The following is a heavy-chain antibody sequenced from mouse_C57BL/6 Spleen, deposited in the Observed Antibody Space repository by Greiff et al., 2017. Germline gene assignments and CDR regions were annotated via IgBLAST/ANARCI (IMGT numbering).Heavy chain of an antibody. V-gene: IGHV1-80*01. CDR2: IYPGDGDT. CDR1: GYAFSSYW. J-gene: IGHJ1*03. Sequence: VQLQESGAELVKPGASVKISCKASGYAFSSYWMNWVKQRPGKGLEWIGQIYPGDGDTNYNGKFKGKATLTADKSASTAYMQLSSLTSEDSAVYFCARGIYYDYDARPAYWYFDVWGTGTTVTVSS. CDR3: ARGIYYDYDARPAYWYFDV. D-gene: IGHD2-4*01.